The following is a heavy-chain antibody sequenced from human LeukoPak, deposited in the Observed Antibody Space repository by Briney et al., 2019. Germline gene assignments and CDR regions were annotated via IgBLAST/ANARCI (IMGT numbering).Heavy chain of an antibody. Sequence: GESLKISCKGSGYSFTSYWIGWVRQMPGKGLEWMGIIYPGDSDTRYSPSFQGQVTISADKSISTAYLQWSSLKASDTAMYYCAGGGPEYCTNGVCYSFAYWGQGTPVTVSS. D-gene: IGHD2-8*01. CDR3: AGGGPEYCTNGVCYSFAY. CDR1: GYSFTSYW. CDR2: IYPGDSDT. V-gene: IGHV5-51*01. J-gene: IGHJ4*02.